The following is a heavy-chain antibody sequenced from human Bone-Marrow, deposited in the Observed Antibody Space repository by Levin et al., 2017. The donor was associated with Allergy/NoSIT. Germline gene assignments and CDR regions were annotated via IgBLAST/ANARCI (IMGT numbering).Heavy chain of an antibody. J-gene: IGHJ5*02. V-gene: IGHV3-33*01. CDR3: AREGFDP. CDR2: IWYDESNI. Sequence: SCAASGFIFKNYGMHWVRQAPGKGPEWVAYIWYDESNIYYVDSVKGRFTIYRDNSQNTVYLQMNSLRVEDTAVYYCAREGFDPWGQGTLVIVSS. CDR1: GFIFKNYG.